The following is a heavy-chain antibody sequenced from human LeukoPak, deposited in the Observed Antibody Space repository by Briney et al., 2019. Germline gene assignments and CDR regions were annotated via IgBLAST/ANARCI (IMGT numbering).Heavy chain of an antibody. D-gene: IGHD1-26*01. CDR3: ASGPSYSGSNEYFDY. V-gene: IGHV7-4-1*02. CDR1: GYSFTSYW. J-gene: IGHJ4*02. Sequence: GESLKISCKGSGYSFTSYWIGWVRQAPGQGLEWMGWINTNTGNPTYAQGFTGRFVFSLDTSVSTTYLQISSLKAEDTAVYYCASGPSYSGSNEYFDYWGQGTLVTVSS. CDR2: INTNTGNP.